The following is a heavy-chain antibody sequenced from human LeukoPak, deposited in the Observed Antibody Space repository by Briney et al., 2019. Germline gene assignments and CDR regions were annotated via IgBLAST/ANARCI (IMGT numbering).Heavy chain of an antibody. J-gene: IGHJ4*02. CDR2: IYYSGST. CDR1: DGSISSYY. Sequence: PSETLSLTCTVSDGSISSYYWSWIRQPPGKGLEWIGYIYYSGSTNYNPSLKSRVTISVDTSKNQFSLKLSSVTAADTAVYYCARGRAAAGTPLPSLWGQGTLVTVSS. CDR3: ARGRAAAGTPLPSL. V-gene: IGHV4-59*01. D-gene: IGHD6-13*01.